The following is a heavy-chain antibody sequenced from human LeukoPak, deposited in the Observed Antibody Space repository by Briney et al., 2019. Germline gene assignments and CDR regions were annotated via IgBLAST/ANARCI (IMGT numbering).Heavy chain of an antibody. CDR3: ARVDYSDSSTYPGNWYFDL. Sequence: PSETLSLTCAVSGYSISSDYYWGCIRQPPGKGLEWIGSIYHTGNTYYRPSLKSRITMSVDTSKNQFSLKLRSVTAADTAVYYCARVDYSDSSTYPGNWYFDLWGRGTPVTVSS. V-gene: IGHV4-38-2*01. CDR2: IYHTGNT. CDR1: GYSISSDYY. D-gene: IGHD3-22*01. J-gene: IGHJ2*01.